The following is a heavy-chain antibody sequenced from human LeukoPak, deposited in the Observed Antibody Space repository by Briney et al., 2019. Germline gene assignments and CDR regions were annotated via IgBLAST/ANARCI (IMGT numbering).Heavy chain of an antibody. J-gene: IGHJ4*02. Sequence: GGSLRLSCAASGFTFSSYAMSWVRQAPGKGLEWVSAISGSGGSTYYADSVKGRFTISRDNSKNTLYLQMNSLRAEDTAVYYCAKDTIAAAGTAVGDFGYWGQGTLVTVSS. D-gene: IGHD6-13*01. CDR3: AKDTIAAAGTAVGDFGY. V-gene: IGHV3-23*01. CDR2: ISGSGGST. CDR1: GFTFSSYA.